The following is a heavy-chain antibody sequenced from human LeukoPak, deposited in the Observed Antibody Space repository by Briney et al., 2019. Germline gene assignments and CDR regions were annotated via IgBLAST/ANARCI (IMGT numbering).Heavy chain of an antibody. CDR2: IYYSGST. Sequence: PSETLSLTCTVSGGSISSYYWSWIRQPPGKGREWIGYIYYSGSTNYNPSLKSRVTISVDTSKNQFSLKLSSVTAADTAVYYCAREGYDYVWGSYRLSYYMDVWGKGTTVTVSS. CDR1: GGSISSYY. CDR3: AREGYDYVWGSYRLSYYMDV. D-gene: IGHD3-16*02. V-gene: IGHV4-59*01. J-gene: IGHJ6*03.